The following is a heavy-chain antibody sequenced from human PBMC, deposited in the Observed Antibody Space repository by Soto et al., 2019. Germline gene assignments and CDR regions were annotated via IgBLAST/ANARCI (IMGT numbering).Heavy chain of an antibody. CDR2: INPNSGGT. J-gene: IGHJ3*02. CDR1: GYTFTGYY. Sequence: ASVKVSCKASGYTFTGYYMHWVRQAPGQGLEWMGWINPNSGGTNYAQKFQGWVTMTRDTSISTAYMELSRLRSDDTAVYYCARAPVGIGPLVDAFDIWGQGTMVTVSS. D-gene: IGHD7-27*01. CDR3: ARAPVGIGPLVDAFDI. V-gene: IGHV1-2*04.